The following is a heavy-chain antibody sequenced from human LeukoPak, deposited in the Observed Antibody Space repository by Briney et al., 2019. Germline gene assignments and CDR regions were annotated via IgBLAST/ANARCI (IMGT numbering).Heavy chain of an antibody. CDR3: TRVGDCSNNRCYGAVDY. J-gene: IGHJ4*02. CDR2: SRNKANSYTT. CDR1: GFTFSDHY. Sequence: GGSLRLSCAASGFTFSDHYMDWVRQAPGKGLEWVGRSRNKANSYTTEYAASVKGRFTISRDVSKNSLYQQMNSLKTEDTAMYYCTRVGDCSNNRCYGAVDYWGQGTLVTVSS. V-gene: IGHV3-72*01. D-gene: IGHD2-2*01.